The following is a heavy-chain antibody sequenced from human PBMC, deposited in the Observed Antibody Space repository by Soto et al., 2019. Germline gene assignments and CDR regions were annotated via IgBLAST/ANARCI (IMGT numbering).Heavy chain of an antibody. V-gene: IGHV3-23*01. CDR3: AKTPLYYYYGMDV. J-gene: IGHJ6*02. CDR2: ITGSGGST. CDR1: GFTFSNYA. Sequence: LRLSCAASGFTFSNYAMSWVRQAPGKGLQWVSAITGSGGSTHYADSVKGRFTISRDNSKNTLYLQMNNLRAEDTAVYYCAKTPLYYYYGMDVWGQGTTVTVS.